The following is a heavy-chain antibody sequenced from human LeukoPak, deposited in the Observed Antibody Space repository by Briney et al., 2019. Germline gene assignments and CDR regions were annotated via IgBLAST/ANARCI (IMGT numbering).Heavy chain of an antibody. V-gene: IGHV1-18*01. CDR1: GYTFTSYG. CDR2: ISAYNGNT. Sequence: ASVKVSCKASGYTFTSYGISWVRQAPGQGLEWMGWISAYNGNTNYAQKLQGRITMTTDTSTSTAYMELRSLRSDDTAVYYCAREGDYAHYYYGMDVWGQGTTVTVSS. D-gene: IGHD4-17*01. CDR3: AREGDYAHYYYGMDV. J-gene: IGHJ6*02.